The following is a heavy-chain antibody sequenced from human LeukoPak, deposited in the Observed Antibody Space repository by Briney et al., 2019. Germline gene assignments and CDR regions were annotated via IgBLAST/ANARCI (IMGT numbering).Heavy chain of an antibody. J-gene: IGHJ4*02. Sequence: SGGSLRLSCAASGFTFSSYAMSWVRQAPGKGLEWVSAISGSGGSTYYADSVKGRFTISRDNSKNTLYLQMNSLRAEDTAVYYCAKDTRMTTLYYFDYWGQGTLVTVSS. CDR3: AKDTRMTTLYYFDY. V-gene: IGHV3-23*01. CDR2: ISGSGGST. D-gene: IGHD4-17*01. CDR1: GFTFSSYA.